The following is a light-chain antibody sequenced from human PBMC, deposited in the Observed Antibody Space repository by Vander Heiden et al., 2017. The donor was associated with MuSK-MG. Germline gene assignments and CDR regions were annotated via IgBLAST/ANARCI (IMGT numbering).Light chain of an antibody. Sequence: EVVMTQSQATLSVSPGERATLSCRASQSVSSNLAWYQQKPGQAPRLLIYGASTRATDNPDRFSGSGSGTEFTLTISSRQSEDFAVYYCQQYDKWPPLTFGGGTKVEIK. CDR3: QQYDKWPPLT. J-gene: IGKJ4*01. CDR1: QSVSSN. V-gene: IGKV3-15*01. CDR2: GAS.